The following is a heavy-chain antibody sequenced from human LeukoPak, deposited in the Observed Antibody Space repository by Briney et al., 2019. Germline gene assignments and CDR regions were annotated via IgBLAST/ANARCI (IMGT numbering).Heavy chain of an antibody. CDR1: EFPFSDNY. V-gene: IGHV3-11*01. D-gene: IGHD2-2*01. CDR2: ISSSGSTI. Sequence: GGSRRLSGAASEFPFSDNYMAWTGQAPGRGREGVSNISSSGSTIYYADSVKGRFTISRDNAKNSLYLQMNSLRAEDTAVYYCARDRGGCSSTSCSPAFDIWGQGTMVTVSS. CDR3: ARDRGGCSSTSCSPAFDI. J-gene: IGHJ3*02.